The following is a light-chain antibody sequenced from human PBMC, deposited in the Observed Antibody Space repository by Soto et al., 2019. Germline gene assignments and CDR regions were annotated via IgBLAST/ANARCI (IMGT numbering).Light chain of an antibody. J-gene: IGKJ2*01. CDR2: KAS. V-gene: IGKV1-5*03. CDR1: PTVSNW. Sequence: DVEMTQSPSTLPTSIGERVTINCRASPTVSNWLAWYQQKPGKAPKLLIYKASRLESGVPSRFSASGSGTDFTLTIISLQSDDFATYFCQQYSKESTFGQGTKLEIK. CDR3: QQYSKEST.